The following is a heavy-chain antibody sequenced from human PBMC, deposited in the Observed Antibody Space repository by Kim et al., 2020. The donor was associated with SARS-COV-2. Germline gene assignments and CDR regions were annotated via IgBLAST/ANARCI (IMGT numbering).Heavy chain of an antibody. CDR1: GGSISSSSYY. V-gene: IGHV4-39*01. CDR3: ARRHYSGADVLLWFGESWGGWFDP. D-gene: IGHD3-10*01. J-gene: IGHJ5*02. CDR2: IYYSGST. Sequence: SETLSLTCTVSGGSISSSSYYWGWIRQPPGKGLEWIGSIYYSGSTYYNPSLKSRVTISVDTSKNQFSLKLSSVTAADTAVYYCARRHYSGADVLLWFGESWGGWFDPWGQGTLVTVSS.